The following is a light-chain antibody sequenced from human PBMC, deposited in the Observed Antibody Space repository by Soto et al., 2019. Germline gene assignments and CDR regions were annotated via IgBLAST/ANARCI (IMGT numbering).Light chain of an antibody. J-gene: IGKJ3*01. CDR2: LGS. CDR1: QSLLHNNGYNY. CDR3: MQVLQT. Sequence: DTVMTQSPLSLPVTPGEPASISCRSSQSLLHNNGYNYLDWYLQKPGQSPQLLIYLGSNRASGVPDRFSGSGSGTDFTLKISRVEAEDVGVYYCMQVLQTLGPGTKVDIK. V-gene: IGKV2-28*01.